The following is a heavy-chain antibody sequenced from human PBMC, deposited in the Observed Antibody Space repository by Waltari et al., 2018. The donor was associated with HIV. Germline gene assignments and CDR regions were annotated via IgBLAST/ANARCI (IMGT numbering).Heavy chain of an antibody. CDR2: IVVGSGNT. CDR3: AADRANRTHYYYYGMDV. CDR1: GFTFTSSA. Sequence: QMQLVQSGPEVKKPGTSVKVSCKASGFTFTSSAVQWVRQARGQRLEWIGWIVVGSGNTNYAQKFQERVTITRDMSTSTAYMGLSSLRSEDTAVYYCAADRANRTHYYYYGMDVWGQGTTVTVSS. J-gene: IGHJ6*02. V-gene: IGHV1-58*01.